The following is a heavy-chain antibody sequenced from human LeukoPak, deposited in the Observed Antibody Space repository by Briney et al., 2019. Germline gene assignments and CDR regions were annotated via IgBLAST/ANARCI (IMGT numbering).Heavy chain of an antibody. V-gene: IGHV3-30*18. D-gene: IGHD2/OR15-2a*01. J-gene: IGHJ4*02. CDR1: GFSFSSYG. CDR2: ISYDGSNE. Sequence: GGSLRLSCAASGFSFSSYGMHWVRQAPGKGLEWVAVISYDGSNEYFADSVKGRFTVSRDNSKNTLYLQMDSLRPEDTAVYYCAKDLGVGAYLLFDYITSGLDSWGQGTLVTVSS. CDR3: AKDLGVGAYLLFDYITSGLDS.